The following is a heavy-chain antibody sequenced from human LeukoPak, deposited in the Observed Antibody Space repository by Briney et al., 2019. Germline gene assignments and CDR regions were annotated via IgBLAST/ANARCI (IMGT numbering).Heavy chain of an antibody. CDR1: GASISSADHR. V-gene: IGHV4-39*01. J-gene: IGHJ4*02. Sequence: KSSETLFLTCPVSGASISSADHRWAWIRQSPGMGLEWIGSIYHSGSIYYNPSLKSRLTISVETSRNQFSLRLNSLTAAETAVYYCARQIARGLWAFDSWGQGSLVTVTS. D-gene: IGHD1-26*01. CDR3: ARQIARGLWAFDS. CDR2: IYHSGSI.